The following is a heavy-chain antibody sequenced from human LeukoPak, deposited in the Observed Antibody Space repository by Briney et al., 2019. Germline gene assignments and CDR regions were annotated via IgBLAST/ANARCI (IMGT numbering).Heavy chain of an antibody. CDR3: AKGQDSSGYYADY. V-gene: IGHV3-23*01. Sequence: ETLSLTCAVYGGSFSGYYWSWVRQAPGKGLEWVSAVSGSGGSTYYADSVKGRFTISRDNSKNTLYLQMNSLRAEDTAVYYCAKGQDSSGYYADYWGQGTLVTVSS. CDR1: GGSFSGYY. CDR2: VSGSGGST. J-gene: IGHJ4*02. D-gene: IGHD3-22*01.